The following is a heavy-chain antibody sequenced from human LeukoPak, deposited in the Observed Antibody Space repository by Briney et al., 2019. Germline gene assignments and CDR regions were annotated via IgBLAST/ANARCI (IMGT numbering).Heavy chain of an antibody. Sequence: ASVKVSCKASGYTFSNYDISWVRQAPGQGLEWMAWISTYNGNTNYALKVQGRATMTTDTSTSTAYMELRSLRSDDTAVYYCARVLRYDFWSAYYFDYWGQGTLVTVSS. CDR1: GYTFSNYD. V-gene: IGHV1-18*01. CDR3: ARVLRYDFWSAYYFDY. CDR2: ISTYNGNT. J-gene: IGHJ4*02. D-gene: IGHD3-3*01.